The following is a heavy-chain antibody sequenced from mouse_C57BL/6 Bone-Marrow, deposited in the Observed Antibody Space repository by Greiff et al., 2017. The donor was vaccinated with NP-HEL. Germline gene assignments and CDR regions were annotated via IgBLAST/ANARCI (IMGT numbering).Heavy chain of an antibody. V-gene: IGHV1-81*01. CDR3: ARSYEGYAMDY. J-gene: IGHJ4*01. D-gene: IGHD1-1*01. CDR2: IYPRSGNT. CDR1: GYTFTSYG. Sequence: QVHVKQSGAELARPGASVKLSCKASGYTFTSYGISWVKQRTGQGLEWIGEIYPRSGNTYYNEKFKGKATLTADKSSSTAYMELRSLTSEDSAVYFCARSYEGYAMDYWGQGTSVTVSS.